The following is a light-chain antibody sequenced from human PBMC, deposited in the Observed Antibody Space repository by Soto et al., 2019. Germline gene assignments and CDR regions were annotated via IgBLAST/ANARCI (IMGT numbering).Light chain of an antibody. J-gene: IGKJ2*01. V-gene: IGKV3-20*01. Sequence: EIVLTQSPGTLSLSPGERATLSCRASQSVSSSYLAWYQQKPGQAPRLLIYGASSRATGIPDRFSGSGSGSDFTLTISSLQAEDVAVYYCQQYYNTPPTFGQGTRLEIK. CDR2: GAS. CDR1: QSVSSSY. CDR3: QQYYNTPPT.